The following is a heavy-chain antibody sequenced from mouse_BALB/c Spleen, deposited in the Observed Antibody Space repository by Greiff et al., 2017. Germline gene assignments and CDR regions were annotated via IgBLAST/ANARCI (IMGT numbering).Heavy chain of an antibody. CDR2: IWAGGST. J-gene: IGHJ4*01. Sequence: QVQLKESGPGLVAPSQSLSITCTVSGFSLTSYGVHWVRQPPGKGLEWLGVIWAGGSTNYNSALMSRLSISKDNSKSQVFLKMNSLQTDDTAMYYCARDRPPSMITYAMDYWGQGTSVTVSS. V-gene: IGHV2-9*02. CDR1: GFSLTSYG. CDR3: ARDRPPSMITYAMDY. D-gene: IGHD2-4*01.